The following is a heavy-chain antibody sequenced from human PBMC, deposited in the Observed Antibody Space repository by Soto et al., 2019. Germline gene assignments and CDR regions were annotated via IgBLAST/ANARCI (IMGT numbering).Heavy chain of an antibody. CDR2: IYYSGST. CDR3: ARGVHYYDSSGYFALFDY. Sequence: PSETLSLTCTVSGGSISSSSYYWGWIRQPPGKGLEWIGSIYYSGSTYYNPSLKSRVTISVDTSKNQFSLKLSSVTAADTAVYYCARGVHYYDSSGYFALFDYCGQGTLVTVSS. J-gene: IGHJ4*02. CDR1: GGSISSSSYY. V-gene: IGHV4-39*07. D-gene: IGHD3-22*01.